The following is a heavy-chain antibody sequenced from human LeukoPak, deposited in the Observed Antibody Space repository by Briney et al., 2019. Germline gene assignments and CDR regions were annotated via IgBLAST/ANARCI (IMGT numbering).Heavy chain of an antibody. Sequence: SETLSLTCTVSGGSISSGDKYWSWIRQPLGKGLEWIGNVHYSGTTSYNPSLTSRLSMSVDRSKNQFSLRLSSVTAADTAVYYCARDWQLVDWGQGTLVTVSS. D-gene: IGHD1-1*01. J-gene: IGHJ4*02. CDR2: VHYSGTT. CDR3: ARDWQLVD. V-gene: IGHV4-30-4*01. CDR1: GGSISSGDKY.